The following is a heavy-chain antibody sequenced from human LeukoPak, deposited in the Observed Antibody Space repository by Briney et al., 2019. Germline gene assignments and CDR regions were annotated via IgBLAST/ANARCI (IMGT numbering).Heavy chain of an antibody. CDR2: IYTSGST. D-gene: IGHD4-17*01. CDR1: GGSFSSYY. J-gene: IGHJ4*02. Sequence: SETLSLTCTVSGGSFSSYYWSWIRQPAGKGLEWIGRIYTSGSTNYNPSLKSRVTMSVDTSKNQFSLKLSSVTAADTAVYYCARESSDYGDYLYYFDYWGKGTLVTVSS. CDR3: ARESSDYGDYLYYFDY. V-gene: IGHV4-4*07.